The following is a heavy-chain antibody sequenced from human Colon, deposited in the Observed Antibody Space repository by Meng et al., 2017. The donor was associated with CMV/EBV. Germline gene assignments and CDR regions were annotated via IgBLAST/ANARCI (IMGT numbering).Heavy chain of an antibody. CDR1: GFTFSSYS. CDR3: AREPERGVEAQGY. J-gene: IGHJ4*02. CDR2: ISSSSSYI. D-gene: IGHD2-15*01. V-gene: IGHV3-21*01. Sequence: GESLKISCAASGFTFSSYSMNWVRQAPGKGLEWVSSISSSSSYIYYADSVKGRFTISRDNAKNSLYLQMNSLRAEDTAVYYCAREPERGVEAQGYWGQGTLVTVSS.